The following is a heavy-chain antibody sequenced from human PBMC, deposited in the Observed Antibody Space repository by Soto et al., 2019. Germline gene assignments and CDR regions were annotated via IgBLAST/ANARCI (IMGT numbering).Heavy chain of an antibody. CDR2: ISSSSSYI. V-gene: IGHV3-21*01. D-gene: IGHD6-6*01. J-gene: IGHJ4*02. CDR3: ARERSSSLDT. Sequence: GSLRLSCAASGFTFSSYSRSWVRQAPGKGLEWVSSISSSSSYIYYADSVKGRFTISRDNAKNSLYLQMNSLRAEDTAVYYCARERSSSLDTWGQGTLVTVSS. CDR1: GFTFSSYS.